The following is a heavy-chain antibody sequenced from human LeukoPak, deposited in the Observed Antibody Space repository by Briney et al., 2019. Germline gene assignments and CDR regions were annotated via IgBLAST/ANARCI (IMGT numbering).Heavy chain of an antibody. J-gene: IGHJ3*01. V-gene: IGHV3-74*01. Sequence: PAGSLRLSCADSGFTFSSYWMHWVRQAPGKGLVWVSRINSDGSITTYADSVKGRFTISRDNAKNTLYLQMNSLRAEDTAVYYCAGGISATGGGWGQGTMVTVSS. CDR2: INSDGSIT. CDR3: AGGISATGGG. D-gene: IGHD6-13*01. CDR1: GFTFSSYW.